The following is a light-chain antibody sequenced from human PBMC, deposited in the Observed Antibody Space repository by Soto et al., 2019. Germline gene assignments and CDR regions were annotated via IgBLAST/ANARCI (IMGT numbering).Light chain of an antibody. V-gene: IGKV1-39*01. J-gene: IGKJ1*01. Sequence: DIQMTQSPSSLSASVGDRVTITCRASQSISSYLNWYQQKPGKAPKFLIYAASSLQSGVPSRFSGSGSGTDFTLTISSLQPEDFATYYCQQSYSTTPTFGHGTKVEIK. CDR2: AAS. CDR3: QQSYSTTPT. CDR1: QSISSY.